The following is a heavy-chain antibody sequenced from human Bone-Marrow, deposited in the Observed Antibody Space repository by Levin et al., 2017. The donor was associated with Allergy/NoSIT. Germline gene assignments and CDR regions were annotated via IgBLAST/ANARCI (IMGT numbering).Heavy chain of an antibody. CDR2: ISYDGNDK. Sequence: PGGSLRLSCAASILSFNSYGIHWVRQAPGKGLEWIPLISYDGNDKYYADSVKGRFTVSRDNAKKTLYLQMDSLRVEDTALYYCAKDIGVGVTLVGMDVWGQGTTVTVSS. V-gene: IGHV3-30*18. J-gene: IGHJ6*02. CDR1: ILSFNSYG. CDR3: AKDIGVGVTLVGMDV. D-gene: IGHD1-26*01.